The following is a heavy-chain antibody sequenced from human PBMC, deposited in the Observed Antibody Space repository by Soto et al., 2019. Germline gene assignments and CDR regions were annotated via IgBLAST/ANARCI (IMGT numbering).Heavy chain of an antibody. CDR1: GFTFSSYA. CDR3: ARLPLTFGGVIVPGDY. J-gene: IGHJ4*02. Sequence: QVQLVESGGGVVQPGRSLRLSCAASGFTFSSYAMHWVRQAPGKGLEWVAVISYDGSNKYYADSVKGRFTISRDNSENTLYLQMNSLRAEDTAVYYCARLPLTFGGVIVPGDYWGQGTLVTVSS. V-gene: IGHV3-30-3*01. D-gene: IGHD3-16*02. CDR2: ISYDGSNK.